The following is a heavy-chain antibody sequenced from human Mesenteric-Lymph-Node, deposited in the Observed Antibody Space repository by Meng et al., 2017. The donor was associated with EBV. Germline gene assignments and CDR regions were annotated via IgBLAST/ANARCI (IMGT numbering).Heavy chain of an antibody. CDR2: IFYTGST. V-gene: IGHV4-30-4*01. J-gene: IGHJ4*02. Sequence: QVQLQESGPGLVKPSQTLSLTCAVSGGSISSGGYDWSWIRQPPGKGLEWIGYIFYTGSTSYNPSLKSRVTMSVDTSKNQFSLKLNSVTAADTAVYYCARGTVLVYWGQGILVTVSS. CDR1: GGSISSGGYD. D-gene: IGHD3-10*01. CDR3: ARGTVLVY.